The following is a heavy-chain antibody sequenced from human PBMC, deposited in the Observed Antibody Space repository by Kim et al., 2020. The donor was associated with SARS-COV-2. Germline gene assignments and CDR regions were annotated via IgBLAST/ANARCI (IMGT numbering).Heavy chain of an antibody. V-gene: IGHV4-31*03. J-gene: IGHJ6*02. CDR1: GGSISSGGHY. Sequence: SETLSLTCTVSGGSISSGGHYWSWIRQHPGKGLEWIGSIYYSGSTYYNPSLKSRLTISVDTSKNQFSLNLNSVTAADTAVYYCASLHSSGWNYHYGMDVWGQGTTVTVSS. D-gene: IGHD6-19*01. CDR2: IYYSGST. CDR3: ASLHSSGWNYHYGMDV.